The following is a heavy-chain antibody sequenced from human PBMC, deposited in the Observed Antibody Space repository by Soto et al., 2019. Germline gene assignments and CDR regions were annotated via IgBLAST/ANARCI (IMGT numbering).Heavy chain of an antibody. CDR2: IYYSGST. J-gene: IGHJ6*02. CDR3: GTLLIEVEPAPRDA. Sequence: PSETLSLTCTVSGGSISSGDYYWSWIRQPPGKGLEWIGYIYYSGSTSYTASLKSRTSISADPSNNQFSLKLHSLTAADTAVYFCGTLLIEVEPAPRDALGPGTSVTAAS. V-gene: IGHV4-30-4*01. D-gene: IGHD2-21*01. CDR1: GGSISSGDYY.